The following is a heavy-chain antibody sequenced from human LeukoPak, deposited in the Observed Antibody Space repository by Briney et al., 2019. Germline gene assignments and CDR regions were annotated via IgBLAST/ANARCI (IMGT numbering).Heavy chain of an antibody. D-gene: IGHD3-16*01. V-gene: IGHV4-30-2*01. Sequence: SQTLSLTCAVSGGSISSGGYSWSWIRQPPGKGLEWIGYIYHSGSTYYNPSLKSRVTISVDRSKNQFSLKLSSVTAADTAVYYCARGKAPFGGRQASYWDYWGQGTLVTVSS. CDR1: GGSISSGGYS. CDR2: IYHSGST. J-gene: IGHJ4*02. CDR3: ARGKAPFGGRQASYWDY.